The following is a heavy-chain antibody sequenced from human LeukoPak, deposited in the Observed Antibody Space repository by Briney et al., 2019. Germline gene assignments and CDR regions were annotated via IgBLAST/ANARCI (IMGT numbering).Heavy chain of an antibody. V-gene: IGHV3-33*01. Sequence: GGSLRLSCAASGFTFSSYGMHWVRQAPGKGLEWVAVIWYDGSNKYYADSVKGRFTISRDNSKNTLYLQMNSLRAEDTAVYYCARELRGQQLPKDYWGQGTLVTVSS. CDR2: IWYDGSNK. J-gene: IGHJ4*02. D-gene: IGHD6-13*01. CDR3: ARELRGQQLPKDY. CDR1: GFTFSSYG.